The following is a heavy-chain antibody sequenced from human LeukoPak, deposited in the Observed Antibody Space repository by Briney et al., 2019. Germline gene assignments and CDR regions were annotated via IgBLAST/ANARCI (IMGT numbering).Heavy chain of an antibody. J-gene: IGHJ4*02. Sequence: GGSLRLSCAASGFTFSSYEMNWVRQAPGKGLEWVSYISSSGSTIYYADSVKGRFTISRDNAKNSLYLQMNSLRAEDTAVYYCARDGYYDSSDYWGQGTLVTVSS. V-gene: IGHV3-48*03. CDR1: GFTFSSYE. CDR3: ARDGYYDSSDY. CDR2: ISSSGSTI. D-gene: IGHD3-22*01.